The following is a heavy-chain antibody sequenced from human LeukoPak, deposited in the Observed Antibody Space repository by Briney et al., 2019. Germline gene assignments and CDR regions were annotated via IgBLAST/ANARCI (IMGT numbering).Heavy chain of an antibody. CDR1: GGTFSSYA. Sequence: SVKVSCKASGGTFSSYAISWVRQAPGQGLEWMGRIIPIFGTANYAQKFQGRVTITTDESTSTAYMELSSLRSEDTAVYYCARDEGLYDSSGYRDYWGQGTLVTVPS. V-gene: IGHV1-69*05. CDR3: ARDEGLYDSSGYRDY. CDR2: IIPIFGTA. D-gene: IGHD3-22*01. J-gene: IGHJ4*02.